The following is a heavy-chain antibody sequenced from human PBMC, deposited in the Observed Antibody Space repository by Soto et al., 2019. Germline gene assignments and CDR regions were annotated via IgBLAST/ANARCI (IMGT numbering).Heavy chain of an antibody. CDR1: GFTFSSYA. D-gene: IGHD2-8*01. Sequence: PGGSLRLSCAASGFTFSSYAMSWVRQAPGKGLEWVSSISGSGSRTYHADSVKGRFTLSRDNSKNTLYLQMNSLRAEDTAVYYCAKYSRSVLMVYAPDYWGQGTLVTVSS. J-gene: IGHJ4*02. V-gene: IGHV3-23*01. CDR3: AKYSRSVLMVYAPDY. CDR2: ISGSGSRT.